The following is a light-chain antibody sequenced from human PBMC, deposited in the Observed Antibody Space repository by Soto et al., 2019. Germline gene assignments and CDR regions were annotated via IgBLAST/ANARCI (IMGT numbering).Light chain of an antibody. CDR3: QQANSFPLT. Sequence: DIQMTQSPSSVSASVGDRVTITCRASQGIRSWLAWYQQKPGKAPKRLIYEASTLQSGVPSRFSGSRSGTDFILTISSLQPEDFATYFCQQANSFPLTSGGGTKIEIK. CDR2: EAS. CDR1: QGIRSW. J-gene: IGKJ4*01. V-gene: IGKV1-12*01.